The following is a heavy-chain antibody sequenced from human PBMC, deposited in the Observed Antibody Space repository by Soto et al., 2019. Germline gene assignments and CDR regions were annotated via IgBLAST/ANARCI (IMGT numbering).Heavy chain of an antibody. CDR1: GFTFSSYA. D-gene: IGHD2-2*01. Sequence: GGSLRLSCAASGFTFSSYAMSWVRQAPGKGLEWVSAISGSGGSTYYADSVKGWFTISRDNSKNTLYLQMNSLRAEDTAVYYCAKDRSRGVVVPAAITYWGQGTLVTVSS. CDR2: ISGSGGST. J-gene: IGHJ4*02. CDR3: AKDRSRGVVVPAAITY. V-gene: IGHV3-23*01.